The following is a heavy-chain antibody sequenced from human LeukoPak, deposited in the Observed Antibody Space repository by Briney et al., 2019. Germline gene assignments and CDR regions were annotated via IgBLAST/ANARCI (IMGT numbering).Heavy chain of an antibody. CDR2: IYYTGST. Sequence: SETLSLTCTVSGGSISSGDYYWSWIRQSPGKGLEWIGYIYYTGSTYYNPSLKSRVTISVDTSKNRFSLKLSSVTAADTAVYYCARIESYYDFWSGYLETFFDYWGQGTLVTVSS. V-gene: IGHV4-30-4*01. J-gene: IGHJ4*02. CDR1: GGSISSGDYY. D-gene: IGHD3-3*01. CDR3: ARIESYYDFWSGYLETFFDY.